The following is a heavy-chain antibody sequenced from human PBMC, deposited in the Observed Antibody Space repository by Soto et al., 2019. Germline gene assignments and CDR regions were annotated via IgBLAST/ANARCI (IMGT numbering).Heavy chain of an antibody. Sequence: PGESLKISCKGSGYSFTSYWIGWVRQMPGKGLEWMGIIYPGDSDTRYSPSFQGQVTISADKSISTAYLQWSSLKASDTAMYYCATSLVDIVATTAGAFDYWGQGTLVTVSS. D-gene: IGHD5-12*01. CDR2: IYPGDSDT. CDR1: GYSFTSYW. CDR3: ATSLVDIVATTAGAFDY. J-gene: IGHJ4*02. V-gene: IGHV5-51*01.